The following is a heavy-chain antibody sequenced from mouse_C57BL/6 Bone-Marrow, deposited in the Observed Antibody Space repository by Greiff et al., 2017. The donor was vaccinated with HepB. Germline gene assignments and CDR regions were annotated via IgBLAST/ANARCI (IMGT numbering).Heavy chain of an antibody. CDR1: GYTFTSYW. J-gene: IGHJ1*03. CDR3: AREVTTRTGDFDV. CDR2: IDPSDSYT. V-gene: IGHV1-69*01. D-gene: IGHD2-2*01. Sequence: QVQLQQSGAELVMPGASVKLSCKASGYTFTSYWMHWVKQRPGQGLEWIGEIDPSDSYTNYNQKFKGKSTLTVDKSSSTAYMQLSSLTSEDSAVYYCAREVTTRTGDFDVWGTGTTVTVSS.